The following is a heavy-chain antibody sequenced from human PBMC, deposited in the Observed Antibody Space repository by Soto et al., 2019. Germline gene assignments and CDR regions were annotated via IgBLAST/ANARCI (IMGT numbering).Heavy chain of an antibody. CDR2: ISSSSSYI. Sequence: GRSLRLSCAASGFTFSSYSMNWVRQAPGKGLEWVSSISSSSSYIYYADSVKGRFTISRDNAKNSLYLQMNSLRAEDTAVYYCARVEYYDILTGHKFDYWGQGTLVTVSS. CDR3: ARVEYYDILTGHKFDY. D-gene: IGHD3-9*01. V-gene: IGHV3-21*01. CDR1: GFTFSSYS. J-gene: IGHJ4*02.